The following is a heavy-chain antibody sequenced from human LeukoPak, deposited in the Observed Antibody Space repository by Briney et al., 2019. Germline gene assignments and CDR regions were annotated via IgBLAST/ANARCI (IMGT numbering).Heavy chain of an antibody. CDR1: GGSISSGSYY. J-gene: IGHJ6*03. CDR3: AREGSSYYYYMDV. CDR2: IYTSGST. V-gene: IGHV4-61*02. Sequence: SQTLSLTCTVSGGSISSGSYYWSWIRQPAGKGLEWIGRIYTSGSTNYNPSLKSRVTISVDTPKNQFSLKLSSVTAADTAVYYCAREGSSYYYYMDVWGKGTTVTVSS. D-gene: IGHD6-6*01.